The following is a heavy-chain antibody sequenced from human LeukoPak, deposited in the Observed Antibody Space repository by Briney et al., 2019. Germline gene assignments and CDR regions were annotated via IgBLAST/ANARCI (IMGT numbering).Heavy chain of an antibody. J-gene: IGHJ3*02. V-gene: IGHV1-2*02. Sequence: GASAKVSCKASGYTFTGYYMHWVRQAPGQGLEWMGSINPDSGDTNYAQNLQGRVTMTRDTSINTAYLDLSRLRSDDTAVYYCAIMGDTFDIWGQGTKVTVSS. CDR3: AIMGDTFDI. CDR2: INPDSGDT. CDR1: GYTFTGYY. D-gene: IGHD2-8*01.